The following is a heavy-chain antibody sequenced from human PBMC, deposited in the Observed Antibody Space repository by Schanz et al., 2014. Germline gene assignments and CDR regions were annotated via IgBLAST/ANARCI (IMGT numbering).Heavy chain of an antibody. J-gene: IGHJ1*01. CDR3: ANGRAASNFGSEYFLY. Sequence: EVQLVESGGGLVQPGGSLRLSCAASGFSVSSNFMTWVRQAPGKGLEWVSLIYSGGDTNYAGSVKGRFTISRDGSKNTLYIKMNSLRAEDTAVYYCANGRAASNFGSEYFLYWGQGTLVTVSS. D-gene: IGHD6-13*01. CDR2: IYSGGDT. V-gene: IGHV3-66*01. CDR1: GFSVSSNF.